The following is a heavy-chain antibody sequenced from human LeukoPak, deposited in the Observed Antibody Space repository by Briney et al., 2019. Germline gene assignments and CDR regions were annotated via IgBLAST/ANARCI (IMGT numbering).Heavy chain of an antibody. CDR3: ATSRGTVAADSLDC. J-gene: IGHJ4*02. Sequence: PGGSLRLSCAASGFTFSSYSMNWVRQAPGKGLEWVSAISGSGDTTYYADSVKGRFTISRDNPKNALYLQMNSLRVEDTAEYYCATSRGTVAADSLDCWGQGTLVTVSS. D-gene: IGHD2-2*01. CDR2: ISGSGDTT. CDR1: GFTFSSYS. V-gene: IGHV3-23*01.